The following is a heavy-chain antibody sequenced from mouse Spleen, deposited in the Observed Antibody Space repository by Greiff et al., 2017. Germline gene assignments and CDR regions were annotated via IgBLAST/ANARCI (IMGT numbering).Heavy chain of an antibody. D-gene: IGHD2-2*01. V-gene: IGHV1-54*01. CDR1: GYAFTNYL. CDR2: INPGSGGT. J-gene: IGHJ4*01. Sequence: VKLQESGAELVRPGTSVKVSCKASGYAFTNYLIEWVKQRPGQGLEWIGVINPGSGGTNYNEKFKGKATLTADKSSSTAYMQLSSLTSDDSAVYFCARAGGYDVYAMDYWGQGTSVTVSS. CDR3: ARAGGYDVYAMDY.